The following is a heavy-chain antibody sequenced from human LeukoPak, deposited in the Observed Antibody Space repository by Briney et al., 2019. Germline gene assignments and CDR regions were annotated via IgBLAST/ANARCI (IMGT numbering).Heavy chain of an antibody. J-gene: IGHJ4*02. D-gene: IGHD3-3*01. CDR2: INHSGST. CDR1: GGSFSGYY. CDR3: ARSAYDFWSGYPIYFDY. V-gene: IGHV4-34*01. Sequence: SETLSLTCAVYGGSFSGYYWSWIRQPPGKGLEWIVEINHSGSTNYNPSLKSRVTISVDTSKNQFSLKLSSVTAADTAVYYCARSAYDFWSGYPIYFDYWGQGTLVTVSS.